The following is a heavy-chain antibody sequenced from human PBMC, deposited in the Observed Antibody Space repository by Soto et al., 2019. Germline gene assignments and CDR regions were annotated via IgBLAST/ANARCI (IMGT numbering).Heavy chain of an antibody. CDR3: ARGMAWLSGTYFDY. CDR2: ISGYNGNT. CDR1: GYTFTSYG. V-gene: IGHV1-18*01. Sequence: QVQLVQSGAEVKKPGASVKVSCKASGYTFTSYGFSWVRQAPGQGLEWMGWISGYNGNTKFAEKGQGRVTMTTDTSTSTGYRELRSLRSDDPAVYYCARGMAWLSGTYFDYWGQGTLVTVSS. J-gene: IGHJ4*02. D-gene: IGHD3-3*01.